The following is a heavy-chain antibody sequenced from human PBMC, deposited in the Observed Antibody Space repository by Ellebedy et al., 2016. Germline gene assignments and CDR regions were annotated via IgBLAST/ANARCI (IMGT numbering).Heavy chain of an antibody. Sequence: SETLSLTXTVSGGSISSSNYYWGWIRLPPGKGLEWIGSIYYSGTTYYNPSLKSRVTISADTSKNQFSLKLSSVTAADTAVYYCARGAVGATGAFDIWGQGTMGTVSS. CDR1: GGSISSSNYY. D-gene: IGHD1-26*01. V-gene: IGHV4-39*01. CDR2: IYYSGTT. J-gene: IGHJ3*02. CDR3: ARGAVGATGAFDI.